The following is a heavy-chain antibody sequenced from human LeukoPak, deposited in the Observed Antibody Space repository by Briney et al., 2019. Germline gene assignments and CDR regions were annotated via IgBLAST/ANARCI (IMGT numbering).Heavy chain of an antibody. CDR1: GYTFTGYY. CDR2: INPNSGGT. Sequence: ASVKVSCKASGYTFTGYYMHWVRQAPGQGLEWMGWINPNSGGTNYAQKFQVRGTMTRDTSISTAYMELSRLRSDDTAVYYCARARSRSSTYYLGYWGQGTLVVVSS. D-gene: IGHD6-13*01. J-gene: IGHJ4*02. CDR3: ARARSRSSTYYLGY. V-gene: IGHV1-2*02.